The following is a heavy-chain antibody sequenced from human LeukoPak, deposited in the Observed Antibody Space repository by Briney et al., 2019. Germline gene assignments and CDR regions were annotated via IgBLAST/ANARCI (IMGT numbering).Heavy chain of an antibody. J-gene: IGHJ5*02. V-gene: IGHV3-21*01. CDR3: ASDGDYVYWFDP. CDR2: ISSSSSYI. Sequence: GGSLRLSCAASGFTFSSYSMNWVRQAPGKGLEWVSSISSSSSYIYYADSVKGRFTISRDNAKNSLYLQMNSPRAEDTAVYYCASDGDYVYWFDPWGQGTLVTVSS. CDR1: GFTFSSYS. D-gene: IGHD4-17*01.